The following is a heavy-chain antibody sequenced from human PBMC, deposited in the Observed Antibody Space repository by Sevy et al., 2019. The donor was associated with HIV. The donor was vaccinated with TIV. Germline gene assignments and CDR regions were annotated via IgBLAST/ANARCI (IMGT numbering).Heavy chain of an antibody. V-gene: IGHV4-39*01. CDR3: XRRYXSXXSCXXPGXYGXXX. Sequence: SETLSLTCTXXXXXXTSXXYXXAWIRQSPGKGLEWIGSIYXSGRTYYNPSLKSRVTISVHTSKNQFSLKLSSVTAADXXVYYCXRRYXSXXSCXXPGXYGXXXXGQGTTVTVSS. CDR1: XXXXTSXXYX. D-gene: IGHD2-2*01. J-gene: IGHJ6*02. CDR2: IYXSGRT.